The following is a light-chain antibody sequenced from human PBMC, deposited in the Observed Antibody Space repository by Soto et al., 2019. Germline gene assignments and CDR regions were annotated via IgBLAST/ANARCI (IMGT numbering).Light chain of an antibody. CDR1: QSVSSN. CDR2: GAS. J-gene: IGKJ1*01. CDR3: HQHNNWWT. V-gene: IGKV3D-15*01. Sequence: EIVMTQSPATLSVSPGERATLSCRASQSVSSNLAWYQQKPGQAPRLLIYGASNRATGIPDRFSGSGSGTHFTLTITSLQSEDFGVNYCHQHNNWWTFGQGTKVDIK.